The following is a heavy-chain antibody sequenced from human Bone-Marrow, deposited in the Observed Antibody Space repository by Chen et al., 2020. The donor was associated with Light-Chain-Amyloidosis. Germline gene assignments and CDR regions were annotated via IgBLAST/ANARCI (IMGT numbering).Heavy chain of an antibody. Sequence: QVQLQESGPGLVKPAETLSLTCPVSGGSIRSYYWSWIRQPPGKGLEWIGYFYYSGSIDYNPSFKSRVTISVDTSKNQVSLNLSSVTAADTAVYYCAKGYSSSWYGGKWFYPWGQGTLVTVSS. J-gene: IGHJ5*02. V-gene: IGHV4-59*01. D-gene: IGHD6-13*01. CDR1: GGSIRSYY. CDR3: AKGYSSSWYGGKWFYP. CDR2: FYYSGSI.